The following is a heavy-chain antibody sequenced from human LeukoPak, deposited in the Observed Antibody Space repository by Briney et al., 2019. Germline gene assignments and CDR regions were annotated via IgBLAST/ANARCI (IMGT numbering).Heavy chain of an antibody. V-gene: IGHV3-23*01. CDR3: ASQSGSRRNDY. CDR1: GFTFSSYA. Sequence: GWSLRLSCAASGFTFSSYAMSWLRQAPGKGLEGVSAISGSGGSTYYADSVKGRFTISRDNSKNTLYLQMNSLRAEDTAVYYCASQSGSRRNDYWGQGTLVTVSS. J-gene: IGHJ4*02. D-gene: IGHD3-10*01. CDR2: ISGSGGST.